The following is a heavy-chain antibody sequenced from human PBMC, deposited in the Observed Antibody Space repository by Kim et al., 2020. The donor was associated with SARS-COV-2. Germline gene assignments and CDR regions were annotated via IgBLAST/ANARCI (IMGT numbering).Heavy chain of an antibody. CDR2: IYSGGSST. V-gene: IGHV3-23*03. Sequence: GGSLRLSCAASGFTFSSYAMSWVRQAPGKGLEWVSVIYSGGSSTYYADSVKGRFTISRDNSKNTLYLQMNSLRAEDTAVYYCAKMTASPHAFDIWGQGTMVTVSS. CDR1: GFTFSSYA. CDR3: AKMTASPHAFDI. J-gene: IGHJ3*02. D-gene: IGHD5-18*01.